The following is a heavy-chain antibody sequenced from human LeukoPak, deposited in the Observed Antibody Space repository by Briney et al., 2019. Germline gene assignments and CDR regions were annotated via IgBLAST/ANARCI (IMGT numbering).Heavy chain of an antibody. D-gene: IGHD1-26*01. J-gene: IGHJ6*02. Sequence: PSETLSLTCTVSGGSTSSSGYFCDWIRQPPGQGPEWIGSASYGGTTYFNPSLKSRITISVDTSKTHFSLNLYSVTAADTAVYYCARRGTYSPAGLDVWGRGTTVTVSS. CDR1: GGSTSSSGYF. V-gene: IGHV4-39*02. CDR3: ARRGTYSPAGLDV. CDR2: ASYGGTT.